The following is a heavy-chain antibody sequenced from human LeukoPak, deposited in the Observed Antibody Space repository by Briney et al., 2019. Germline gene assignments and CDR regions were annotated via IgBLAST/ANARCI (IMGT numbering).Heavy chain of an antibody. CDR1: GGSFSGYY. V-gene: IGHV4-34*01. D-gene: IGHD3-10*01. J-gene: IGHJ5*02. CDR3: ARGRPVLLWFGEPSNWFDP. Sequence: PSETLSLTCAVYGGSFSGYYWSWIRQPPGKGLEWIGEINHSGSTNYNPSLKNRVTISVDTSKNQFSLKLSSVTAADTAVYYCARGRPVLLWFGEPSNWFDPWGQGTLVTVSS. CDR2: INHSGST.